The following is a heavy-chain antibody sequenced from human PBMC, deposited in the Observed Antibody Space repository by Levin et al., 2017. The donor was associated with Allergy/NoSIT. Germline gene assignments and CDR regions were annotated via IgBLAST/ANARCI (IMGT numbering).Heavy chain of an antibody. CDR3: SRGLGWSDDF. D-gene: IGHD6-19*01. CDR1: GYTFTSYD. V-gene: IGHV1-8*01. Sequence: GESLKISCKASGYTFTSYDINWVRQATGQGLEWMGWMNPDNGNTGYAQNFQGRVTMTRKTSTTTAYMELSSLRSDATAVYYCSRGLGWSDDFWGQGTLVTVSS. CDR2: MNPDNGNT. J-gene: IGHJ4*02.